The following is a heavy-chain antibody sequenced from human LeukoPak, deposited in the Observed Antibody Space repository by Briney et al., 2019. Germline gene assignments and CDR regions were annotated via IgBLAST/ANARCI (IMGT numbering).Heavy chain of an antibody. D-gene: IGHD1-1*01. CDR1: GYTFTSYD. Sequence: ASVKGSCKASGYTFTSYDSNGVRHATGQGLEWMGWMNPNSGNTGYAQKFQGRVTITRNTSISTAYMELSSLRSEDTAVYYCARFGLIIWNDGGNAFDIWGQGTMVTVSS. CDR3: ARFGLIIWNDGGNAFDI. CDR2: MNPNSGNT. J-gene: IGHJ3*02. V-gene: IGHV1-8*03.